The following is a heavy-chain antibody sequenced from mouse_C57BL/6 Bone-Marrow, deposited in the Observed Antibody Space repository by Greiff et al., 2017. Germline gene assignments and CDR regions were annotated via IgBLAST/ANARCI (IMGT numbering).Heavy chain of an antibody. CDR1: GYTFTSYW. V-gene: IGHV1-50*01. Sequence: QVQLLQPGAELVKPGASVKLSCKASGYTFTSYWMQWVKQRPGQGLEWIGEIDPSDSYTNYTQTLKGQATLTVDTSSSTDYMQLSSLTSEDSAVYYWARGGGAWFAYWGQGTLVTVSA. J-gene: IGHJ3*01. CDR2: IDPSDSYT. CDR3: ARGGGAWFAY.